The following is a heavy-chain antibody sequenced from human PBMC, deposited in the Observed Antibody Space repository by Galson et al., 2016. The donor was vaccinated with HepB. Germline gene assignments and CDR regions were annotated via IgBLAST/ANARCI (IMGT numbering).Heavy chain of an antibody. D-gene: IGHD1-1*01. CDR1: GFTFSIYG. J-gene: IGHJ6*03. CDR2: IWYDGSNK. CDR3: ARDPTWTYYYSYYTDV. V-gene: IGHV3-33*01. Sequence: SLRLSCAASGFTFSIYGMHWVRQAPGKGLEWVAVIWYDGSNKYYADSVKGRFTISRDNSKNTLSLQMNSLRAEDTAVYFCARDPTWTYYYSYYTDVWGKGTTVTVSS.